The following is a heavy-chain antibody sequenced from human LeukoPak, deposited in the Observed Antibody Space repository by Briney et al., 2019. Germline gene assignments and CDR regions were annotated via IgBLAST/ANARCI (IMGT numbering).Heavy chain of an antibody. CDR2: IWHDGSHK. D-gene: IGHD3-16*01. CDR3: VRGWGSNVYASAFDV. V-gene: IGHV3-33*01. J-gene: IGHJ3*01. Sequence: GGSQRLSCAASGFTFSTYGMHWVRQAPGKGLEWVTVIWHDGSHKDYADSVKGRFTISRDNSKNTLYLQMNDLRAEDTAVYFCVRGWGSNVYASAFDVWGQGTMVTVSS. CDR1: GFTFSTYG.